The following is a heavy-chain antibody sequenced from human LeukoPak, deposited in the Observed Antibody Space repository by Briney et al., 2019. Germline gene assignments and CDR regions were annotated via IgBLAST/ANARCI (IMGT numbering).Heavy chain of an antibody. Sequence: GGSLRLSCAASGFTFSSYEMNWVRQAPGKGLEWVSYISSSGSTMYYADSVKGRFTISRDNAKNSLYLQMNSLRAEDMAVYYCAELGITMTGGVWGKGTTVTISS. CDR2: ISSSGSTM. D-gene: IGHD3-10*02. J-gene: IGHJ6*04. CDR3: AELGITMTGGV. CDR1: GFTFSSYE. V-gene: IGHV3-48*03.